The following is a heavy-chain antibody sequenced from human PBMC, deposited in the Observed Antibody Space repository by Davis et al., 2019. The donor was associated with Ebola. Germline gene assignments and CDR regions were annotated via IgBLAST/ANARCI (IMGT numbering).Heavy chain of an antibody. J-gene: IGHJ4*02. Sequence: ASVQVSCKASGYTFSTYGITWVRQAPGQGLEWMGWISAYNGNTNYAQTFQDRVTMTTDTSTSTAYMELRSLRSDDTAVYYCARGESVAGTAPAGYWGQGTLVTVSS. V-gene: IGHV1-18*01. CDR2: ISAYNGNT. CDR1: GYTFSTYG. CDR3: ARGESVAGTAPAGY. D-gene: IGHD6-19*01.